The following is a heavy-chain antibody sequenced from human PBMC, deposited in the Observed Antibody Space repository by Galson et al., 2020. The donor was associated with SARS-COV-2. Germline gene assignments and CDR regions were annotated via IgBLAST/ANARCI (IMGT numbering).Heavy chain of an antibody. CDR3: ARGYCSGGSCYPFDY. Sequence: SETLSLTCAVYGGSFSGYYWSWIRQPPGKGLEWIGEINHSGSTNYNPSLKSRVTISVDTSKNQFSLKLSSVTAADTAVYYCARGYCSGGSCYPFDYWGQGTLVTVSS. CDR1: GGSFSGYY. D-gene: IGHD2-15*01. V-gene: IGHV4-34*01. CDR2: INHSGST. J-gene: IGHJ4*02.